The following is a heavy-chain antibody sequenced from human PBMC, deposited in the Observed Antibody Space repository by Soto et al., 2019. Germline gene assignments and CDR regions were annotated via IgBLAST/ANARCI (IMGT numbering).Heavy chain of an antibody. J-gene: IGHJ4*02. CDR3: TRGPRPSSVRPEVF. CDR2: ISDDGSRA. V-gene: IGHV3-74*01. Sequence: PGGSLRLSCTASGFTFSMYWMHWVRQVPGKGPEWVSRISDDGSRADYADSVKGRFTISRDNAKNTLYLEMHVLRADDTAVYYCTRGPRPSSVRPEVFCGQATPVTVS. D-gene: IGHD3-10*01. CDR1: GFTFSMYW.